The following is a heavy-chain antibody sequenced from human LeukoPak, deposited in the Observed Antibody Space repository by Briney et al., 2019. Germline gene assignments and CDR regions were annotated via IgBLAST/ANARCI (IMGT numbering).Heavy chain of an antibody. J-gene: IGHJ4*02. Sequence: PGRTLRLSCEASGFPFSRYWISWVRQAPGKGLEGVANIRDDGGEIYYVDSVKGRFTIPRDNAKSSLSLQMNSPRAEDVAVYYCARDKPRGSYYGSIFDSWGQGTLVTVSS. D-gene: IGHD1-26*01. CDR1: GFPFSRYW. CDR2: IRDDGGEI. V-gene: IGHV3-7*01. CDR3: ARDKPRGSYYGSIFDS.